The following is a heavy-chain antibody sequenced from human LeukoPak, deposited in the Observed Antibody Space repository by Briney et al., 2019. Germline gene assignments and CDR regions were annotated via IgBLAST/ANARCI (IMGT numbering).Heavy chain of an antibody. J-gene: IGHJ4*02. CDR3: ANSFYCGSGTCKRDY. Sequence: SETLSLTCTVSGGSISGYYWSWIRQPPGKGLEWIGYIYYSGSTTYNPSLKSRVTISVDTSKNQFSLKLSSVTAADTAVYYCANSFYCGSGTCKRDYWGQGILVTVSS. V-gene: IGHV4-59*12. CDR1: GGSISGYY. CDR2: IYYSGST. D-gene: IGHD2-21*01.